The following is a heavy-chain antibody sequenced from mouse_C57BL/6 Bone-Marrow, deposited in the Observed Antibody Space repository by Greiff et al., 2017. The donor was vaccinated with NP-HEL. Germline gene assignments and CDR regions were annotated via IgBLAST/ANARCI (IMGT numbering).Heavy chain of an antibody. J-gene: IGHJ3*01. CDR2: IDPSDSYT. V-gene: IGHV1-69*01. CDR3: ARSPNWAWFAY. CDR1: GYTFTSYW. D-gene: IGHD4-1*01. Sequence: QVQLQQSGAELVMPGASVKLSCKASGYTFTSYWMHWVKQRPGQGLEWIGEIDPSDSYTNYNQKFKGKSTLTVDKSSSTAYMQLSSLTSEYSAVYYCARSPNWAWFAYWGQGTLVTVSA.